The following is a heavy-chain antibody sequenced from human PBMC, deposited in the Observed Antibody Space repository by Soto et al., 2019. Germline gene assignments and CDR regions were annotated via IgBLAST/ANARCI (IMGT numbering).Heavy chain of an antibody. Sequence: QVPLIQSGAEVKKPGASVKVSCKASGYTFTTYGIIWVRQAPGQGLEWMGWISSYNGNTVYAQNLQGRATMTTDTSKSTAYMELRSLRSDDTAVYYCARGDCSSTSCYWGANWFDPWGQGTLVTVSS. J-gene: IGHJ5*02. CDR2: ISSYNGNT. V-gene: IGHV1-18*01. CDR1: GYTFTTYG. D-gene: IGHD2-2*01. CDR3: ARGDCSSTSCYWGANWFDP.